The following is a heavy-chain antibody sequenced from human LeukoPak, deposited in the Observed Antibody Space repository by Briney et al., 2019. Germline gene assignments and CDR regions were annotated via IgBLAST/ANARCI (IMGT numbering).Heavy chain of an antibody. CDR3: ARYSSGYYYDY. Sequence: SENLSLTCTVSGGSISSYYWSWIRQPAGKGLEWIGRTHTSGNTNYNPSLMSRVTMSVDTSKNQFSLKLSSVTAADTAVYYCARYSSGYYYDYWGQGTLVTVSS. D-gene: IGHD3-22*01. CDR2: THTSGNT. CDR1: GGSISSYY. J-gene: IGHJ4*02. V-gene: IGHV4-4*07.